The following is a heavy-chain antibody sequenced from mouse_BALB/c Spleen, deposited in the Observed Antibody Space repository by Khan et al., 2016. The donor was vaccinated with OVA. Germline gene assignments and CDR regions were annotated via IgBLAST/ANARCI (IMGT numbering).Heavy chain of an antibody. V-gene: IGHV2-9*02. CDR2: IWAGGST. Sequence: QVQLKELGPGLVAPSQSLSITCTVSGFSLTSYGVHWVRQPPGKGLEWLGVIWAGGSTNYNSALMSRLSISKDNSKSQVFLKMNSLQTDEPAMYXCASLEDKWGKGTTLKSPQ. CDR1: GFSLTSYG. J-gene: IGHJ2*01. CDR3: ASLEDK.